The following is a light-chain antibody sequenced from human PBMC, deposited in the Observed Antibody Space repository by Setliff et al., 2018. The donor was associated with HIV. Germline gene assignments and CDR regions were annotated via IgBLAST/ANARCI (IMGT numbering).Light chain of an antibody. J-gene: IGLJ1*01. CDR3: ASRTAGSTPYA. V-gene: IGLV2-18*02. Sequence: QSVLTQPPSVSGSPGQSVTISCTGTSSDVGYYNRVAWYQQPPGTVPRLMIYEVSSRPSGVPDRFSGSKSGNTASLTISGLQAEDQADYYCASRTAGSTPYAFGTGTKSPS. CDR2: EVS. CDR1: SSDVGYYNR.